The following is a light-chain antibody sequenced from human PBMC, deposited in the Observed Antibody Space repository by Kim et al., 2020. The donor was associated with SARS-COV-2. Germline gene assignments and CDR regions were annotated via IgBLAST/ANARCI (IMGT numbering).Light chain of an antibody. CDR1: GSNIGTNT. CDR3: AAWDDSLNGWV. Sequence: GQRVTISCSGSGSNIGTNTVSWYQQLPGTAPKVLIYINSQRPSGVPDRFSGSKSDTSASLAISGLQSEDEADYYCAAWDDSLNGWVFGGGTQLTVL. J-gene: IGLJ3*02. CDR2: INS. V-gene: IGLV1-44*01.